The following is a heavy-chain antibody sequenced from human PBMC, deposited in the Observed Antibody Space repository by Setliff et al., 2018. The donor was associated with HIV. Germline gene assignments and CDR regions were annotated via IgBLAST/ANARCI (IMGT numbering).Heavy chain of an antibody. CDR1: NGSINTYY. Sequence: SETLSLTCTVSNGSINTYYWSWIRQPAGKGLEWIGRIYTSGNTNYNPSLKSRVTMSVDTSKKQFSLKLTSVTAADTAVYYCAGHFYYSGSGIWAGLDSWGQGTLVTVSS. CDR2: IYTSGNT. D-gene: IGHD3-10*01. V-gene: IGHV4-4*07. J-gene: IGHJ4*02. CDR3: AGHFYYSGSGIWAGLDS.